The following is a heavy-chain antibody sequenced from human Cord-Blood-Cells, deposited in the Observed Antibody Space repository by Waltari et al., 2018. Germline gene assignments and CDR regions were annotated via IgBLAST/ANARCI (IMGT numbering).Heavy chain of an antibody. CDR3: ARGRHNYGSGSYYNYYYYGMDV. D-gene: IGHD3-10*01. J-gene: IGHJ6*02. Sequence: QVQLQQWGAGLLKPSETLSLTCAVYGGSFSGYYWSWIRQPPGKGLEWIGEINHSGSTNYNPSLKSRVTISVDTSKNQFSLKLSSVTAADTAVYYCARGRHNYGSGSYYNYYYYGMDVWGQGP. CDR2: INHSGST. V-gene: IGHV4-34*01. CDR1: GGSFSGYY.